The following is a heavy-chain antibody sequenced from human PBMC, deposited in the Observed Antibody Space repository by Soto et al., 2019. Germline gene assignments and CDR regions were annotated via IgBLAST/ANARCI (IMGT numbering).Heavy chain of an antibody. Sequence: QVQLQQWGAGLLKPSETLSLTCAVYGGSFSSYYWSWIRQPPGKGLEWMGVINHSGRTNYAPSLKSRVTISIDTSKNQGSLTLSSVTAADTAVYYCARGEPRFMEWLLLSEYFDPWGQGTLGTVSS. CDR1: GGSFSSYY. V-gene: IGHV4-34*01. CDR3: ARGEPRFMEWLLLSEYFDP. CDR2: INHSGRT. D-gene: IGHD3-3*01. J-gene: IGHJ5*02.